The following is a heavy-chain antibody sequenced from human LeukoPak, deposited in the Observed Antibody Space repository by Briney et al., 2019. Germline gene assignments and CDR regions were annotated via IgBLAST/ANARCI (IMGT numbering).Heavy chain of an antibody. CDR1: GGTFSSYA. CDR2: IIPILGIA. V-gene: IGHV1-69*04. D-gene: IGHD4-23*01. CDR3: ARGCEAATVVTGSDPCAFDI. J-gene: IGHJ3*02. Sequence: SVKVSCKASGGTFSSYAIRWVRQAPGQGLEWMGRIIPILGIANYAQKFQGRVTITADKSTSTAYMELSSLRSEDTAVYYCARGCEAATVVTGSDPCAFDIWGQGTMVTVSS.